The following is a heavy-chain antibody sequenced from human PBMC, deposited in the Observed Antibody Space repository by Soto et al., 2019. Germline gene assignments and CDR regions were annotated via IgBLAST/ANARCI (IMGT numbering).Heavy chain of an antibody. D-gene: IGHD2-15*01. CDR3: ARDLSSSVAAPPATRYWFDP. CDR1: GGSIRGGGYY. CDR2: IYYSGRT. J-gene: IGHJ5*02. V-gene: IGHV4-31*02. Sequence: SETMCVTRTVAGGSIRGGGYYWSWISKHPGKGLEWSGYIYYSGRTYYNPSLQSRVTLSVDTSKNQFSPKLSSVTAAAPAVYYCARDLSSSVAAPPATRYWFDPSGQGTLVSVSS.